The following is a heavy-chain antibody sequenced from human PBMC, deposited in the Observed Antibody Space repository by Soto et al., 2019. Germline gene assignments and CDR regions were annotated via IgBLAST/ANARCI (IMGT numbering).Heavy chain of an antibody. J-gene: IGHJ3*02. D-gene: IGHD6-25*01. Sequence: GGSLRLSCAASGFTFDDYTMHWVRQAPGKGLEWVSLISWDGGSTYYADSVKGRFTISRDNSKNSLYLQMNSLRTEDTALYYCAKDRTAAGAFDIWGQGTMVTVSS. CDR3: AKDRTAAGAFDI. V-gene: IGHV3-43*01. CDR1: GFTFDDYT. CDR2: ISWDGGST.